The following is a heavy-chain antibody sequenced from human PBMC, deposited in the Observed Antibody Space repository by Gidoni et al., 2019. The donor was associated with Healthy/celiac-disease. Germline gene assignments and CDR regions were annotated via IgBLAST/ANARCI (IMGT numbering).Heavy chain of an antibody. CDR1: GGSFSGYY. Sequence: QVQLQQWGAGLLKPSETLSLTCAVYGGSFSGYYWSWIRQPPGKGLEWIGEINHSGSTNYNPSLKSRVTISVDTSKNQFSLKLSSVTAADTAVYYCARGRYSSGWYAGGNWFDPWGQGTLVTVSS. J-gene: IGHJ5*02. V-gene: IGHV4-34*01. CDR3: ARGRYSSGWYAGGNWFDP. D-gene: IGHD6-19*01. CDR2: INHSGST.